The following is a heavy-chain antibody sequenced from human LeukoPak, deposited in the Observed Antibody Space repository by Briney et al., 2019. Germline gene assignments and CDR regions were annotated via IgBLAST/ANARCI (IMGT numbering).Heavy chain of an antibody. CDR2: IYYSGST. CDR1: GGSISSGGYY. J-gene: IGHJ4*02. D-gene: IGHD3-22*01. CDR3: ARMPMIVEYYFDY. Sequence: PSQTLSLTCTVSGGSISSGGYYWSWIRQHPGEGLEWIGYIYYSGSTYYNPSLKSRVTISVDTSKNQFSLKLSTVTAADTAVYYCARMPMIVEYYFDYRGQGTLVTVSS. V-gene: IGHV4-31*03.